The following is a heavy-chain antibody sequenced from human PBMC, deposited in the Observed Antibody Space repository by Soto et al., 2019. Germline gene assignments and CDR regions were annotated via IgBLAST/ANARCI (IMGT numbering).Heavy chain of an antibody. D-gene: IGHD2-21*02. CDR1: GGSISSGDYY. CDR2: IYYSGST. Sequence: SETLSLTCTVSGGSISSGDYYWSWIRQPPGKGLEWIGYIYYSGSTYYNPSLKSRVTISVDTSKNQFSLKLSSVTAADTAVYYCARDFMTGGNFYYYYVMDVWGQGSSVTVSS. CDR3: ARDFMTGGNFYYYYVMDV. V-gene: IGHV4-30-4*01. J-gene: IGHJ6*02.